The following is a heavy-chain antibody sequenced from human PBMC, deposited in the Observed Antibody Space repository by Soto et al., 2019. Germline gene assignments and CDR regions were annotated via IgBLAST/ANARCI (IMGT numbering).Heavy chain of an antibody. CDR3: ASDPYYYASEY. CDR2: ISGSGTTI. Sequence: QVQLVESGGALVKPGGSLRLSCAASGFTFSDYYMTWIRQAPGKGLEWVSYISGSGTTIYYADSVKGRFTVSRNNAKNSQYLQLNSLRVEDTAVYYCASDPYYYASEYWGQGTLVTVSS. V-gene: IGHV3-11*01. J-gene: IGHJ4*02. D-gene: IGHD3-10*01. CDR1: GFTFSDYY.